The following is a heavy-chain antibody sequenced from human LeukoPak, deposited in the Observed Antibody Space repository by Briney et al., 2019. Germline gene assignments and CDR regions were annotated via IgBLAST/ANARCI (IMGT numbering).Heavy chain of an antibody. V-gene: IGHV4-34*01. D-gene: IGHD3-22*01. CDR3: ARAGPDSSGYSFDY. J-gene: IGHJ4*02. Sequence: SETLSLTCAVYGGSFSGYYWSWIRQPPGKGLEWIGEINHSGSTNYNPSLKSRVTISVDTSKSQFSLKLSSVTAADTAVYYCARAGPDSSGYSFDYWGQGTLVTVSS. CDR2: INHSGST. CDR1: GGSFSGYY.